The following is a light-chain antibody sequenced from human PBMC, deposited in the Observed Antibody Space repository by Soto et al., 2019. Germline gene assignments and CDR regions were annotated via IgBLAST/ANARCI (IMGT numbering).Light chain of an antibody. Sequence: QSVLTQPASVSGSPGQSITISCTGTSSDVGTYNLVSWYQQHPGKAPKLMIYEGNKWPSGVSNRFSGSKSGNTASLTISSLQAEDEADYYCCSYAGSSTWVFGGGTQLTVL. CDR2: EGN. V-gene: IGLV2-23*01. CDR1: SSDVGTYNL. CDR3: CSYAGSSTWV. J-gene: IGLJ3*02.